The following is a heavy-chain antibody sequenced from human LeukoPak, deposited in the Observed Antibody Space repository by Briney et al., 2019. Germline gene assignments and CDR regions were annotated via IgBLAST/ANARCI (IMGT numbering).Heavy chain of an antibody. J-gene: IGHJ4*02. CDR1: RFTLSTYW. D-gene: IGHD1-26*01. Sequence: GGSLRLSCAASRFTLSTYWMSWVRQAPGKGLEWVAHIKQDGSQEYYVDSVKGRFTISRDSAKNSLYLQMNSLRAEDTAVYYCARPQGSYLLFDYWGQGTLVTVSS. CDR3: ARPQGSYLLFDY. V-gene: IGHV3-7*01. CDR2: IKQDGSQE.